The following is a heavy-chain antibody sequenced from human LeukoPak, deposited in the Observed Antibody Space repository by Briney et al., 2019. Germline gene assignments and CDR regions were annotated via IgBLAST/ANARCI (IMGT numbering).Heavy chain of an antibody. CDR2: ISGSGGST. D-gene: IGHD6-19*01. J-gene: IGHJ4*02. CDR3: AARPTSEAVAPSDF. V-gene: IGHV3-23*01. Sequence: GGSLRLSCAASGFTLRNYAMRWVRQAPGRGQEGVSGISGSGGSTYYADSVKGRFTISRDNSKSTLYLQMNSLRAEDTATYYCAARPTSEAVAPSDFWGQGTLVTVSP. CDR1: GFTLRNYA.